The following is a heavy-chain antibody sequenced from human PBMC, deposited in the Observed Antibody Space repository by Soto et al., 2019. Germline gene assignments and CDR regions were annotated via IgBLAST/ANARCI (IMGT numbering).Heavy chain of an antibody. Sequence: SVKVSCKASGGTFSSYAISWVRQAPGQGLEWMGGIIPIFGTANYAQKFQGRVTITADESTSTAYMELSSLRSEDTAVYYCVRGGRITIFGVINYWGQGTLVTVSA. CDR1: GGTFSSYA. CDR3: VRGGRITIFGVINY. D-gene: IGHD3-3*01. J-gene: IGHJ4*02. CDR2: IIPIFGTA. V-gene: IGHV1-69*13.